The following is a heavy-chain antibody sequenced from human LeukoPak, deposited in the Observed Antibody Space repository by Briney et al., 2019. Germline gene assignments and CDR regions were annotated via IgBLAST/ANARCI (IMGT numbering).Heavy chain of an antibody. V-gene: IGHV3-30*07. J-gene: IGHJ6*03. CDR3: ARVDYKYMDV. Sequence: GGSLRLSCAASGFTFSSYAMHWVRQTPGKGLDWVAITSFDGKTQYYADSVKGRFTISRDNSKNTLYLHMDSLRGDDTAVYYCARVDYKYMDVWGKGSTVTVSS. CDR1: GFTFSSYA. CDR2: TSFDGKTQ.